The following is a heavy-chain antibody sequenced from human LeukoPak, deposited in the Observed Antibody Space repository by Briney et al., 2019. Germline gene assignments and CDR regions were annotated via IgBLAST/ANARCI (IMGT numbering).Heavy chain of an antibody. CDR3: ARASVTYYYYYYMDV. CDR1: GGSITNYY. CDR2: IHYSGST. J-gene: IGHJ6*03. D-gene: IGHD4-11*01. V-gene: IGHV4-59*01. Sequence: PSETLSLTCTVSGGSITNYYWTWIRQPPGKGLEWIGYIHYSGSTNYNPSLKSRVTISVDTSKNQFSLKLSSVSAADTAVYYCARASVTYYYYYYMDVWGKGTTVTVSS.